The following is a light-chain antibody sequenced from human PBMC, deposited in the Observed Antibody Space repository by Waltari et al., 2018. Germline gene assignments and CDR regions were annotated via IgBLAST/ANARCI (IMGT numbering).Light chain of an antibody. CDR3: QQYYSRRT. CDR1: QSLLYNSNDKNY. Sequence: DIVMTQSPDSLAVSLGERATINCKSSQSLLYNSNDKNYLAWYQQKPGQPPKLLIYWASTRHSGVPDRFSGSGSATDFTLTIRSLQAEDVAVYYCQQYYSRRTFGQGTKVEIK. J-gene: IGKJ1*01. V-gene: IGKV4-1*01. CDR2: WAS.